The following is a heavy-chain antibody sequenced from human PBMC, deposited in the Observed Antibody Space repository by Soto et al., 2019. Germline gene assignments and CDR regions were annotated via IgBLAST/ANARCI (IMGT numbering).Heavy chain of an antibody. D-gene: IGHD6-19*01. CDR3: AKGKTSRWYDFDS. V-gene: IGHV3-23*01. Sequence: GGSLRLCCAASGLTLYIYAVSWVRQAQGKGLEWVSGISASGRDTYYADSVKDRFTISRDSSKNTLYLQMNSLRAEDTTIYYCAKGKTSRWYDFDSWGKGTRVTVSS. J-gene: IGHJ4*02. CDR2: ISASGRDT. CDR1: GLTLYIYA.